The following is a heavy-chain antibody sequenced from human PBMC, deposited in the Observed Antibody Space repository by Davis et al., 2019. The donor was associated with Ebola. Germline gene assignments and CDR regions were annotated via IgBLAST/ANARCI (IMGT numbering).Heavy chain of an antibody. CDR3: ARTSLTSVSAAGLGYNYFDP. CDR2: VHPSGET. V-gene: IGHV4-34*01. D-gene: IGHD4-17*01. Sequence: MPSETLSLTCAVYGGSFSGYYWSWIRQAPGRGLEWIGEVHPSGETDYNPSLESRVTISLDTSKNQFSLTIHSVTAADTGVYYCARTSLTSVSAAGLGYNYFDPWGRGTLVTVS. J-gene: IGHJ5*02. CDR1: GGSFSGYY.